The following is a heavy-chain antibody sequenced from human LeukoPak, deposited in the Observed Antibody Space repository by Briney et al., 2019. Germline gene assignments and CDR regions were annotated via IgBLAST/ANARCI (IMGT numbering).Heavy chain of an antibody. D-gene: IGHD4-17*01. V-gene: IGHV3-30-3*01. Sequence: GGSLRLSCAAPGFTFSSYAMHWVRQAPGKGLEWVAVISYDGSNKYYADSVKGRFTISRDNSKNTLYLQMNSLRAEDTAVYYCARDDYGDYISYYFDYWGQGTLVTVSS. J-gene: IGHJ4*02. CDR3: ARDDYGDYISYYFDY. CDR2: ISYDGSNK. CDR1: GFTFSSYA.